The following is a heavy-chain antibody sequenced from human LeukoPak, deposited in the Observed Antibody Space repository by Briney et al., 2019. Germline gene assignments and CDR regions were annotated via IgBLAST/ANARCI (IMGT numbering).Heavy chain of an antibody. Sequence: RWVRQSPGKGLEWIGYIHSGGNAYFNPSVEGRITISLDKSQNQIFLKLTSVSAADTAVYFCARDHYDSRGDYVVEYWGQGTLVTVSS. V-gene: IGHV4-30-4*01. D-gene: IGHD3-22*01. J-gene: IGHJ4*02. CDR3: ARDHYDSRGDYVVEY. CDR2: IHSGGNA.